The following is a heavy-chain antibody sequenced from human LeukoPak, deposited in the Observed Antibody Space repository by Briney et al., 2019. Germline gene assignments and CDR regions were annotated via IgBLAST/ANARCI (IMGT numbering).Heavy chain of an antibody. D-gene: IGHD3-16*02. V-gene: IGHV3-30*04. J-gene: IGHJ4*02. CDR3: AREGQITFGGVIVMAPFFDY. CDR1: GFTFSSYA. Sequence: GASLRLSCAASGFTFSSYAMSWVRQVPGKGLEWVAVISYDGSNKYYADSVKGRFTISRDNSKNTLYLQMNSLRAEDTAVYYCAREGQITFGGVIVMAPFFDYWGQGTLVTVSS. CDR2: ISYDGSNK.